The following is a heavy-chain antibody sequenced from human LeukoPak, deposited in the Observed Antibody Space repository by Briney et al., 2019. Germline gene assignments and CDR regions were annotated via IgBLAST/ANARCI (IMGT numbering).Heavy chain of an antibody. D-gene: IGHD6-13*01. CDR1: GGSFSGYY. CDR2: INHSGST. V-gene: IGHV4-34*01. CDR3: ARHVRQQLVRRRLGYYFDY. Sequence: PSETLSLTCAVYGGSFSGYYWSWIRQPPGKGLEWIGEINHSGSTNYNPSLKSRVTISVDTSKNQFSLKLSSVTAADTAVYYCARHVRQQLVRRRLGYYFDYWGQGTLVTVSS. J-gene: IGHJ4*02.